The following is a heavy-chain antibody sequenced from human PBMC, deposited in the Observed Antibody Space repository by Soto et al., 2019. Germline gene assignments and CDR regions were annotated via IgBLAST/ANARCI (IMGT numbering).Heavy chain of an antibody. V-gene: IGHV4-39*01. J-gene: IGHJ6*03. CDR1: GGSISSSSYY. Sequence: SETLSLTCTVSGGSISSSSYYWGWIRQPPGKGLEWIGSIYYSGSTYYNPSLKSRVTISVDTSKNQFSLKLSSVTAADTAVYYCARPHLKYSGYDRPYYYYMDVWGKGTTVTVSS. CDR3: ARPHLKYSGYDRPYYYYMDV. D-gene: IGHD5-12*01. CDR2: IYYSGST.